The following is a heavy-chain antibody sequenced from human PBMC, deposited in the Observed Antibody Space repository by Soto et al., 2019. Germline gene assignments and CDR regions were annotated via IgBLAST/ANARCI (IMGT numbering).Heavy chain of an antibody. CDR3: ARRQGIAAAGTFFWFDP. V-gene: IGHV4-39*01. CDR2: IYYSGST. D-gene: IGHD6-13*01. J-gene: IGHJ5*02. CDR1: GGSISSSSYY. Sequence: PSGTLSLTCTVSGGSISSSSYYWGWIRQPPGKGLEWIGSIYYSGSTYYNPSLTSRVTISVDTSKNQFSLKLSSVTAADTAVYYCARRQGIAAAGTFFWFDPWGQGTLVTVSS.